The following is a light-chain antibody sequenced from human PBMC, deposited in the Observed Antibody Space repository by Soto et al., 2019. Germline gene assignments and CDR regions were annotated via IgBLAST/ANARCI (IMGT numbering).Light chain of an antibody. CDR3: SSFTTSTSYV. Sequence: QSVLTQPASLSGSPGQSITISCTGTSSDVGAYVYVSWYQQHPGEVPKLMMFNVSDRPSGVSNRFSCSKSVNTASLTISGVQAEDEADDYCSSFTTSTSYVFGTGTQLTGL. CDR2: NVS. J-gene: IGLJ1*01. V-gene: IGLV2-14*03. CDR1: SSDVGAYVY.